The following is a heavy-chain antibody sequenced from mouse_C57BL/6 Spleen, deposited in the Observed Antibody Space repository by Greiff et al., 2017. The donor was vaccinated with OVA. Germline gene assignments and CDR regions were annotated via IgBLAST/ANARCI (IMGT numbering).Heavy chain of an antibody. J-gene: IGHJ4*01. D-gene: IGHD1-1*01. V-gene: IGHV14-3*01. CDR3: ARGMDYYGSSYVNYAMDY. CDR1: GFNIKNTY. CDR2: IDPANGNT. Sequence: VQLQQSVAELVRPGASVKLSCTASGFNIKNTYMHWVKQRPEQGLEWIGRIDPANGNTKYAPKFQGKATITAETSSNTAYLQLSSLTSEDTAIYYCARGMDYYGSSYVNYAMDYWGQGTSVTVSS.